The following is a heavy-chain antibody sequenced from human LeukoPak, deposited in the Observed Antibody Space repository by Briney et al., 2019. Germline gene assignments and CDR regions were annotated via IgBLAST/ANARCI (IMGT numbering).Heavy chain of an antibody. CDR2: ISGGGGVT. D-gene: IGHD5-12*01. CDR1: GFTFSNYA. V-gene: IGHV3-23*01. J-gene: IGHJ4*02. Sequence: HPGVSLRLSCAASGFTFSNYAMSWVRQAPGKGLEWVSSISGGGGVTYYADSVKGRFTISRDNSKNTVYLQMNSLRAEDTAVYYCAKEPRVATIEIFDYWGQGTLVTVSS. CDR3: AKEPRVATIEIFDY.